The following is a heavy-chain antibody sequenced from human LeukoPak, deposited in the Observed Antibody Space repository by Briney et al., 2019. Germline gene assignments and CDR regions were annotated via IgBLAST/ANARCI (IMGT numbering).Heavy chain of an antibody. CDR2: IYYDGDLK. J-gene: IGHJ1*01. D-gene: IGHD2-2*01. V-gene: IGHV3-30*02. CDR1: GFTFSTHG. Sequence: PGGSLRLSCAAPGFTFSTHGMHWVRQAPGKGLGWVAFIYYDGDLKYSADSMKGRFTISRDNSRNTLFLQMDTLRVVDTAVYYCASDISVVPSAVAEYFQHWGHGTLVTVSS. CDR3: ASDISVVPSAVAEYFQH.